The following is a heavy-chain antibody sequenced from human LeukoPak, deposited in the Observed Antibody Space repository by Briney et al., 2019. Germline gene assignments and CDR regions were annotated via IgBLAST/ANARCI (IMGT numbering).Heavy chain of an antibody. CDR3: ATYYYDSGGFHFHH. CDR2: ISSNGGRT. V-gene: IGHV3-64*01. CDR1: GFTFRSYG. D-gene: IGHD3-22*01. Sequence: PGGSLRLSCAASGFTFRSYGMHWVRQAPGKGLEYVSAISSNGGRTYYANSVKGRFTISRDNSRNTLYLQMGSLRAEDMAVYYCATYYYDSGGFHFHHWGQETLVTVSS. J-gene: IGHJ1*01.